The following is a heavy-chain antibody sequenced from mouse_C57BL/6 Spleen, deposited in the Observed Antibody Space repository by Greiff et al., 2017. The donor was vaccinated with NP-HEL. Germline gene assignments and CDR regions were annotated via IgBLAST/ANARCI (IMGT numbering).Heavy chain of an antibody. CDR2: IYPGDGDT. D-gene: IGHD2-2*01. CDR3: ARSVTMVTTGFAY. CDR1: GYAFSSYW. V-gene: IGHV1-80*01. J-gene: IGHJ3*01. Sequence: QVQLQQSGAELVKPGASVKISCKASGYAFSSYWMNWVKQRPGKGLEWIGQIYPGDGDTNYNGKFKGKATLTADKSSSTAYMQLSSLTSEDSAVYFCARSVTMVTTGFAYWGQGTLVTVSA.